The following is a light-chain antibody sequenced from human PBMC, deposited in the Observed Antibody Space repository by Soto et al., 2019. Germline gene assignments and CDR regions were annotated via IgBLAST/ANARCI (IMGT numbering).Light chain of an antibody. CDR1: QSISSW. V-gene: IGKV1-5*01. Sequence: DIQMTQSPSTLSVSVGDRVTITCRASQSISSWLAWYQQKPGQAPVLLIFDGSRWDAGAPARFSGSGLGTEFSFTISSLQPEDFAVYYCQQYENRPVTFGGGTKVDIK. CDR3: QQYENRPVT. J-gene: IGKJ4*02. CDR2: DGS.